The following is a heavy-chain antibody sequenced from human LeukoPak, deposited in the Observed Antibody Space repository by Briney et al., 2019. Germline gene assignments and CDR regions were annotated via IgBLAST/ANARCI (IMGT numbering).Heavy chain of an antibody. Sequence: GGSLRLSCAASGFTVSTYYMNWVRQAPGKGLEWVSILYSGSDTYYADSVKGRFTISRDSSKNILSLQINNLRAEDTAVYYCARVGDHFHWYLDLWGRGTLVTVSS. D-gene: IGHD3-10*01. CDR1: GFTVSTYY. J-gene: IGHJ2*01. V-gene: IGHV3-53*01. CDR3: ARVGDHFHWYLDL. CDR2: LYSGSDT.